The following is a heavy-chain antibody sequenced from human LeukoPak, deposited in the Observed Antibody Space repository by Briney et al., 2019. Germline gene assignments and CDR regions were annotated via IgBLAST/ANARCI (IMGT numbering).Heavy chain of an antibody. CDR1: GYKFTDYW. V-gene: IGHV5-51*01. D-gene: IGHD3/OR15-3a*01. Sequence: ESLKISCKTSGYKFTDYWIGWVRQMPGKGLEWVGIIHPQESDTKYGPSFQGQVTISVDKSIFTAYLQWSSLKESDTAMYYCARGRQCDFWAARGLDYWGQGTLVTVSS. CDR3: ARGRQCDFWAARGLDY. CDR2: IHPQESDT. J-gene: IGHJ4*02.